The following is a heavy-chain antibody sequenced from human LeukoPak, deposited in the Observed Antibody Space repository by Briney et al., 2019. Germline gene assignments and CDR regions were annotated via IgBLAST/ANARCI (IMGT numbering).Heavy chain of an antibody. CDR2: ISYDGNSK. CDR1: GFTFSAYV. J-gene: IGHJ6*02. CDR3: ASVIMSTKYYSGMDV. V-gene: IGHV3-30*03. D-gene: IGHD4-11*01. Sequence: GGSLRLSCAGPGFTFSAYVLHWGRQSPGKGPEWAALISYDGNSKYYADSVKGRFTISRDNSKNTVYLQMDSLRPEDTAVYYCASVIMSTKYYSGMDVWGQGTTVTVS.